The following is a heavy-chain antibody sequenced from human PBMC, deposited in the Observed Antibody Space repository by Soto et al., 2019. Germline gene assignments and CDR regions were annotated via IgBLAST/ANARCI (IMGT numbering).Heavy chain of an antibody. D-gene: IGHD5-12*01. CDR2: IWYDGSNK. CDR3: ARGAGDSGYEGDLDY. CDR1: GFTFSSYG. V-gene: IGHV3-33*01. Sequence: QVQLVESGGGVVQPGRSLRLSCAASGFTFSSYGMHWVRQAPGKGLEWVAVIWYDGSNKYYADSVKGRFTISRDNSKNTLYRQMNSLRAEDTAVYYCARGAGDSGYEGDLDYWGQGTLVTVSS. J-gene: IGHJ4*02.